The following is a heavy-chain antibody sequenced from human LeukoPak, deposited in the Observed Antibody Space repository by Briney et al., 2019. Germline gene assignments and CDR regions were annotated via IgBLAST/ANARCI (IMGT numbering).Heavy chain of an antibody. V-gene: IGHV3-30*02. Sequence: PGGSLRLSCAASGFTFSSYGMHWVRQAPGKGLEWVAVIWYDGSNKYYADSVKGRLTISRDNSKNTLYLQMNSLRAEDTAVYYCAKDLKMAAADYYFDYWGQGTLVTVSS. CDR1: GFTFSSYG. D-gene: IGHD6-13*01. CDR3: AKDLKMAAADYYFDY. J-gene: IGHJ4*02. CDR2: IWYDGSNK.